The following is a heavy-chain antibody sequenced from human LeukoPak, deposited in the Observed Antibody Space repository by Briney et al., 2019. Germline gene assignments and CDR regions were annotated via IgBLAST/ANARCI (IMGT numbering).Heavy chain of an antibody. D-gene: IGHD4-23*01. J-gene: IGHJ4*02. V-gene: IGHV1-69*04. CDR2: IIPILGIA. Sequence: ASVMVSCKASGGTFSSYAISWVRQAPGQGLEWMGRIIPILGIANYAQKFQGRVTITADKSTSTAYMELSSLRSEDTAVYYCARGDYGGNSGVDYWGQGTLVTVSS. CDR1: GGTFSSYA. CDR3: ARGDYGGNSGVDY.